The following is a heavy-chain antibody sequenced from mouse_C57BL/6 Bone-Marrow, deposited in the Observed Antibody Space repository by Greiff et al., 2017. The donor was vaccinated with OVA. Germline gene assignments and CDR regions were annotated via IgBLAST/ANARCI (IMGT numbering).Heavy chain of an antibody. CDR1: GYTFTDYE. J-gene: IGHJ2*01. Sequence: QVQLKESGAELVRPGASVTLSCKASGYTFTDYEMHWVKQTPVHGLEWIGAIDPETGGTAYNQKFKGKAILTADKSSSTAYMELRSLTSEDSAVYYCTRNGYDEYYFDYWGQGTTLTVSS. D-gene: IGHD2-2*01. CDR3: TRNGYDEYYFDY. V-gene: IGHV1-15*01. CDR2: IDPETGGT.